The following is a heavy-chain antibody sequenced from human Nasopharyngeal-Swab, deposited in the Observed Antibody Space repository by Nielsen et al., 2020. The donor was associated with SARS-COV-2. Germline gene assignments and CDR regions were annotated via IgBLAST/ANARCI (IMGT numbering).Heavy chain of an antibody. Sequence: ASVKVSCKASGYNFTTYDFNWVRQAPGQGLEWMGWMNPNSGNTGYAQKFQGRVTMTRNTSISTAYMELSSLRSEDTAVYYCARGNIGLGHDYGDTEDWFDPWGQGTLVTVSS. J-gene: IGHJ5*02. CDR2: MNPNSGNT. V-gene: IGHV1-8*01. CDR1: GYNFTTYD. D-gene: IGHD4-17*01. CDR3: ARGNIGLGHDYGDTEDWFDP.